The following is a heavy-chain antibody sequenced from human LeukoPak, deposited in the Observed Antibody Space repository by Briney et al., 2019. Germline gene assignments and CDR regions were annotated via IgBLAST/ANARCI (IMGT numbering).Heavy chain of an antibody. CDR1: GGSISSYY. V-gene: IGHV4-4*07. Sequence: SETLSLTCTVSGGSISSYYWSWIRQPAGKGLEWIGRIYTSGSTNYNPSLKSRVTISVDKSKNQFSLKLSSVTAADTAVYYCRALGDSDYYYYYMDVWGKGTTVTVSS. D-gene: IGHD4-17*01. CDR2: IYTSGST. J-gene: IGHJ6*03. CDR3: RALGDSDYYYYYMDV.